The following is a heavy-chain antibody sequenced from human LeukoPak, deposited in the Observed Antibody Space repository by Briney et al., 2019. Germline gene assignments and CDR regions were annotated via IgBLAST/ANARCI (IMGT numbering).Heavy chain of an antibody. Sequence: ASVKVSCKASGYTFTNYGITWVRQAPGQGLEWMGWISAQDGTTNYAPNLQDRVTMTTDTSTSTAYMEVRGLRSDDTAVYYCARRSTLYSSGHFYFDYWGQGTLVTVSS. D-gene: IGHD6-19*01. V-gene: IGHV1-18*01. CDR1: GYTFTNYG. CDR3: ARRSTLYSSGHFYFDY. J-gene: IGHJ4*02. CDR2: ISAQDGTT.